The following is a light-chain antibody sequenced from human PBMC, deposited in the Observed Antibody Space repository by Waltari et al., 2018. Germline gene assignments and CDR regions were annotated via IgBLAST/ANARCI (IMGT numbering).Light chain of an antibody. Sequence: IVLTQSPGTLTLSPGERVPLSCRASQSVSSRWLAWYQQKPGQAPRLLIYGASSRATGSPDRFSGSGSGTDFTLTIARLEPEDFAMYYCQQYGNSAPITFGQGTRLEIK. CDR3: QQYGNSAPIT. V-gene: IGKV3-20*01. J-gene: IGKJ5*01. CDR2: GAS. CDR1: QSVSSRW.